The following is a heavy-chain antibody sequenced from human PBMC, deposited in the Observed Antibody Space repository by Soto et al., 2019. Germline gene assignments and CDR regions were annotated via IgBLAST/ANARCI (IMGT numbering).Heavy chain of an antibody. CDR1: GCTFDTYV. D-gene: IGHD2-8*02. CDR2: IRGSGINT. Sequence: LRLSCAASGCTFDTYVLSWVRQAPGKGREWVAAIRGSGINTFYAESGRGRFMICSDNSNKSVVLQMDGLRADDTAGYVCATTQRALSTGWPNFDYWGQGALVTVSS. CDR3: ATTQRALSTGWPNFDY. V-gene: IGHV3-23*01. J-gene: IGHJ4*02.